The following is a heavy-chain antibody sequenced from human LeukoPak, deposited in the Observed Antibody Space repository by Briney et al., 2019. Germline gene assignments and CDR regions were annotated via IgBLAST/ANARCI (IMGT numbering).Heavy chain of an antibody. Sequence: EPSETLSLTCTVSGGSISSYYWSWIRQPPGKGLEWIGYIYYSGSTNYNPSLKSRVTISVDTSKNQFSLKLSSVTAADTAVYYCARSIVVAGDWFDPWGQGTLVTVSS. CDR2: IYYSGST. J-gene: IGHJ5*02. V-gene: IGHV4-59*01. D-gene: IGHD3-22*01. CDR1: GGSISSYY. CDR3: ARSIVVAGDWFDP.